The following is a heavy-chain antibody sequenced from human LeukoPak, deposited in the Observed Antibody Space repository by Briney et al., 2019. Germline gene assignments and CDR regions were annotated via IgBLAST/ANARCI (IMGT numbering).Heavy chain of an antibody. Sequence: ASVKVSCKASGGTFSSYAISWVRQAPGQGLEWMGRIIPILGIANYAQKFQGRVTITADKSTSTAYMELSSLRSEDTAVYYCASSPGGNSVAETDAFDIWGQGTMVTVSS. V-gene: IGHV1-69*04. CDR1: GGTFSSYA. J-gene: IGHJ3*02. CDR3: ASSPGGNSVAETDAFDI. CDR2: IIPILGIA. D-gene: IGHD4-23*01.